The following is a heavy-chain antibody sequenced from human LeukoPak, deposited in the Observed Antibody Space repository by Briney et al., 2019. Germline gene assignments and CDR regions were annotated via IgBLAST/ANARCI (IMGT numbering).Heavy chain of an antibody. Sequence: GGSLRLSCVASGFTFSSYAMNWVRQAPGKGLEWVAVIWYDGSNKYYADSVKGRFTISRDNSKNTLYLQMNSLRAEDTAVYYCARDPVVDTAMAIDYWGQGTLVTVSS. CDR3: ARDPVVDTAMAIDY. V-gene: IGHV3-33*08. J-gene: IGHJ4*02. CDR2: IWYDGSNK. D-gene: IGHD5-18*01. CDR1: GFTFSSYA.